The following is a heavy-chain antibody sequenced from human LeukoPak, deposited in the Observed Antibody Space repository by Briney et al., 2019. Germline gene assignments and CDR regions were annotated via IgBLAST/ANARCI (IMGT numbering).Heavy chain of an antibody. CDR2: IYSGGST. CDR1: GFTFSTYS. J-gene: IGHJ1*01. V-gene: IGHV3-53*01. Sequence: GGSLRLSCAASGFTFSTYSMNWVRQAPGKGLEWVSLIYSGGSTRHADSVKGRFTISRDNSKNTLYLQMNSLRVEDTAVYYCARGPTVTAPGHWGQGTLVTVSS. CDR3: ARGPTVTAPGH.